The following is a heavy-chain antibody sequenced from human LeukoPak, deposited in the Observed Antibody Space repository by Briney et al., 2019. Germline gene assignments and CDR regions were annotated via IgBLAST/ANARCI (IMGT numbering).Heavy chain of an antibody. CDR2: IYYSGST. J-gene: IGHJ4*02. V-gene: IGHV4-59*01. Sequence: PSETLSLTRTVSSGSSSSYYWSWIRQPPGKGLEWIGYIYYSGSTNYNPSLKSRVTISVDTSKNQFSLKLSSVTAADTAVYYCARDQSNSWYYFDYWGQGTLVTLSS. CDR3: ARDQSNSWYYFDY. CDR1: SGSSSSYY. D-gene: IGHD6-13*01.